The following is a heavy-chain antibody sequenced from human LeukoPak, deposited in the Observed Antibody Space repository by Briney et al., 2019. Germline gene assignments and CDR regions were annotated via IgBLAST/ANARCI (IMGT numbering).Heavy chain of an antibody. D-gene: IGHD6-19*01. CDR3: ARDKGTVATYYYMDV. J-gene: IGHJ6*03. CDR2: ISAHNGNT. V-gene: IGHV1-18*01. CDR1: VCTFNNYG. Sequence: SVKVSCKASVCTFNNYGIRWVRQAPGQGLEWMGWISAHNGNTKYEEKVQGRVTMTTDTSTSTAYMELRSLRSDDTAVYYRARDKGTVATYYYMDVWGKGTTVTVSS.